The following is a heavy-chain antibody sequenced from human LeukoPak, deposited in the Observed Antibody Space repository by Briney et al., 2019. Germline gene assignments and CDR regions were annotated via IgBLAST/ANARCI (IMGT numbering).Heavy chain of an antibody. CDR2: ISSSGSTI. V-gene: IGHV3-48*04. D-gene: IGHD3-9*01. CDR3: AKLLRYFDWLTETQYYFDY. J-gene: IGHJ4*02. Sequence: GGSLRLSCVASGFTFSSYAMNWVRQAPGKGLEWVSYISSSGSTIYYADSVKGRFTISRDNAKNSLYLQMNSLRAEDTAVYYCAKLLRYFDWLTETQYYFDYWGQGTLVTVSS. CDR1: GFTFSSYA.